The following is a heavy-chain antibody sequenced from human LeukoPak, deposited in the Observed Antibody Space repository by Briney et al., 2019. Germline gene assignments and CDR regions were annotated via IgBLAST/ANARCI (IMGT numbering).Heavy chain of an antibody. CDR2: ISGSGGST. CDR1: GFTFSSYA. Sequence: GGSLRLSCAASGFTFSSYAMSWVRQAPGKGLEWVSAISGSGGSTYYADSVKGRFTISRDNSKNTLYLQMNSLRAEDTAVYYCAKVREKYCSSTSCSLGDYWGQGTLVTVSS. CDR3: AKVREKYCSSTSCSLGDY. D-gene: IGHD2-2*01. V-gene: IGHV3-23*01. J-gene: IGHJ4*02.